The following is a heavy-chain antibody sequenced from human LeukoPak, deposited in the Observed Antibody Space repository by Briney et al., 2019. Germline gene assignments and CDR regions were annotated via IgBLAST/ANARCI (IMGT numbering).Heavy chain of an antibody. D-gene: IGHD2-21*01. Sequence: SETLSLTRTVSGGSISSSSYYWGWIRQPPGKGLEWIGSIYYSGSTYYNPSLKSRVTISVDTSKNQFSLKLSSVTAADTAVYYCARMSDCGGDCYSVGIDYWGQGTLVTVSS. CDR1: GGSISSSSYY. J-gene: IGHJ4*02. V-gene: IGHV4-39*01. CDR3: ARMSDCGGDCYSVGIDY. CDR2: IYYSGST.